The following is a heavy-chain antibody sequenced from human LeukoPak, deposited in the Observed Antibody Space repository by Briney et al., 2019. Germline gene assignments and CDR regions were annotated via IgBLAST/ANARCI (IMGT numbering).Heavy chain of an antibody. CDR1: GFTFSSYA. CDR3: ATSRMTLLGGVRDY. V-gene: IGHV3-23*01. Sequence: PGGSLRLSCAASGFTFSSYAMSWVRQAPGKGLEWVSAISDTGNTYHADSVKGRFTISRDNAKNSLFLQMNSLRAGDTAVYYCATSRMTLLGGVRDYWGQGTRVTVSS. J-gene: IGHJ4*02. CDR2: ISDTGNT. D-gene: IGHD3-16*01.